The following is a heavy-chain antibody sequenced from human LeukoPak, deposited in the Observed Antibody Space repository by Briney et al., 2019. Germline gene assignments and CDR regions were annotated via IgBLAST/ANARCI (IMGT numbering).Heavy chain of an antibody. CDR1: GFTFDDYT. V-gene: IGHV3-43*01. CDR3: ARVAATLDY. Sequence: GGSLRLSCAASGFTFDDYTMHWVRQAPGKGLEWVSLISWDGGSTYYVDSVKGRFTISRDNAKNSLYLQMNSLRAEDTAVYYCARVAATLDYWGQGTLVTVSS. D-gene: IGHD2-15*01. J-gene: IGHJ4*02. CDR2: ISWDGGST.